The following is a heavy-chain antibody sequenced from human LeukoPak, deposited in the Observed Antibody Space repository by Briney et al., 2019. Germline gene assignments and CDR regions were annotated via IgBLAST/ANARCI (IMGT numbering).Heavy chain of an antibody. V-gene: IGHV3-33*01. Sequence: PGGSLRLSCAASGSTFSTYGMHWVRQAPGKGLEWVAVIWNDATNKYYADSVKGRFTISRDNSKNTLYLQMNSLRAEDTAVYYCARDSRRILPSDWGQGTLVTVSS. CDR2: IWNDATNK. J-gene: IGHJ4*02. CDR3: ARDSRRILPSD. D-gene: IGHD2-15*01. CDR1: GSTFSTYG.